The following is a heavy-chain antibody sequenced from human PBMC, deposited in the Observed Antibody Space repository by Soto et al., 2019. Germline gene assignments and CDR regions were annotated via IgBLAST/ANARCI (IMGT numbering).Heavy chain of an antibody. CDR2: VVVGSGYT. Sequence: GASVKVSCKSVGFTSSRSGVQWVRQARGQRLEWIGWVVVGSGYTNYAQNFQERVTFTTDMPTTTVYMELSSLRSDDTGVYYCTATTVKTADYYYGADVWGQGTTVTVSS. D-gene: IGHD4-17*01. CDR3: TATTVKTADYYYGADV. V-gene: IGHV1-58*01. J-gene: IGHJ6*02. CDR1: GFTSSRSG.